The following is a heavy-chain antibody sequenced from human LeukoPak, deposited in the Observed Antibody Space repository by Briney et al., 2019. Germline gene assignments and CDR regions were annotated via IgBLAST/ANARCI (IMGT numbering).Heavy chain of an antibody. CDR2: ISSSSSYI. CDR3: ARDEASYYYYYYMDV. V-gene: IGHV3-21*01. Sequence: GGSLRLSCAASGFTFSSYNMNWARQAPGKGLGWVSSISSSSSYIYYADSVKGRFTISRDNAKNSLSMQMNSLRAEDTAVYYCARDEASYYYYYYMDVWGKGTTVTISS. J-gene: IGHJ6*03. CDR1: GFTFSSYN.